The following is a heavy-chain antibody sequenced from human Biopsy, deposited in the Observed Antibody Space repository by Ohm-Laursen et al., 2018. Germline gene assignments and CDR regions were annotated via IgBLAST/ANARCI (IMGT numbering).Heavy chain of an antibody. D-gene: IGHD2/OR15-2a*01. Sequence: SDTLSLTCTVSGGSISSDYWSWLRQTPGQGLEWIGYIYYSGSTNYNPSLKSRVTISVDTSTNQFSLRLNSVTAADTAVYYCARATNSTGWPYYYFYGMDVWGQGTTVTVSS. CDR3: ARATNSTGWPYYYFYGMDV. CDR2: IYYSGST. V-gene: IGHV4-59*07. J-gene: IGHJ6*02. CDR1: GGSISSDY.